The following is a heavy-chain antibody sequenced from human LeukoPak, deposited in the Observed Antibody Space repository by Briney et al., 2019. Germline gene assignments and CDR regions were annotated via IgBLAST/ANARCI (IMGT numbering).Heavy chain of an antibody. V-gene: IGHV3-30-3*01. CDR2: ISYDGSNK. CDR3: ARDFDSSGYYSPYFDY. Sequence: GXGLEXXAXISYDGSNKYYADSVKGRFTISRDNSKNTLYLQMNSLRAEDTAVYYCARDFDSSGYYSPYFDYWGQGTLVTVSS. J-gene: IGHJ4*02. D-gene: IGHD3-22*01.